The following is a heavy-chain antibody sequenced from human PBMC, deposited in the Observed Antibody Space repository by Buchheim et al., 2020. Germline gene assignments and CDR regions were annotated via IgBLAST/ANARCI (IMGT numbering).Heavy chain of an antibody. J-gene: IGHJ4*02. CDR3: ARVGDWSGFLDY. V-gene: IGHV1-69*04. CDR1: GGTFSSYA. D-gene: IGHD3-3*01. Sequence: QVQLVQSGAEVKKPGSSVKVSCKASGGTFSSYAISWVRQAPGQGLEWMGIVNSDSGSTRYAQKFQDRVTMTRDTSTTTVYMELSSLRSEDTAVYYCARVGDWSGFLDYWGQGT. CDR2: VNSDSGST.